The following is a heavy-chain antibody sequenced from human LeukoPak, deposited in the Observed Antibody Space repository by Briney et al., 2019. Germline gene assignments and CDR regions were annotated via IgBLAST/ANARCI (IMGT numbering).Heavy chain of an antibody. V-gene: IGHV1-8*01. CDR1: GYTFTSYD. J-gene: IGHJ6*03. CDR3: ARVGPSDSTYDYYYMDV. D-gene: IGHD2/OR15-2a*01. Sequence: SVKVSCKASGYTFTSYDINWVRQATGQGLEWMGWMNPNSGNTGYAQKFQGRVTMTRNTSISTAYMELSSLRSEDTAAYYCARVGPSDSTYDYYYMDVWGKGTTVTVSS. CDR2: MNPNSGNT.